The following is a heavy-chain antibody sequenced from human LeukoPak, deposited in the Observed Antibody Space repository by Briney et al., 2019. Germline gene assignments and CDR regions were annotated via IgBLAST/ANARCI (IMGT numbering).Heavy chain of an antibody. Sequence: SQTLSLTCTVSGGSISSGDYYWSWIRQPPGKGLEWIGYIYYSGSTNYNPSLKSRVTISVDTSKNQFSLKLSSVTAADTAVYYCASSRPRGYCSSTSCRGDFDYWGQGTLVTVSS. V-gene: IGHV4-61*08. CDR3: ASSRPRGYCSSTSCRGDFDY. J-gene: IGHJ4*02. CDR1: GGSISSGDYY. CDR2: IYYSGST. D-gene: IGHD2-2*03.